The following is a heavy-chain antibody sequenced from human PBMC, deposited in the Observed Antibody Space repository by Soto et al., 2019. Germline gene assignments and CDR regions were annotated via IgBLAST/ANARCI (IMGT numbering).Heavy chain of an antibody. Sequence: PGGSLRLSCAASGFTFSSYAMSWVRQAPGKGLEWVSAISGSGGSTYYADSVKGRFTISRDNSKNTLYLQMNSLRAEDTAVYYCANLDSSSWYLPYYYMDVWGKGTTVTVSS. J-gene: IGHJ6*03. CDR2: ISGSGGST. D-gene: IGHD6-13*01. V-gene: IGHV3-23*01. CDR3: ANLDSSSWYLPYYYMDV. CDR1: GFTFSSYA.